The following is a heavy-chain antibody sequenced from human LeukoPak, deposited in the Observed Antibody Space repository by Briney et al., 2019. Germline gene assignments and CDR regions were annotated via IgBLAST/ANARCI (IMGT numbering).Heavy chain of an antibody. CDR3: ARDRDCSSTSCYPNWFDP. J-gene: IGHJ5*02. D-gene: IGHD2-2*01. Sequence: GASVKVSCKASGGTFSSYAISWVRQAPGQGLEWMGRIIPIFGTANYAQKFQGRVTITTDESTGTAYMELSSLRSEDTAVYYCARDRDCSSTSCYPNWFDPWGQGTLVTVSS. V-gene: IGHV1-69*05. CDR1: GGTFSSYA. CDR2: IIPIFGTA.